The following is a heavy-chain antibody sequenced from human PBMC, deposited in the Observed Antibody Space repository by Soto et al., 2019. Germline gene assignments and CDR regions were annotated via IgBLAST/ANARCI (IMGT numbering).Heavy chain of an antibody. CDR3: ARDRVGPADIIYYYYGMDV. CDR1: GYTFTSYG. J-gene: IGHJ6*02. Sequence: ASVKVSCKASGYTFTSYGISWVRQAPGQGLEWMGWISAYNGNTNYAQKLQGRVTMTTDTSTSTAYMELRSLRSDDTAVYYCARDRVGPADIIYYYYGMDVWGQGTRVTVSS. CDR2: ISAYNGNT. V-gene: IGHV1-18*01. D-gene: IGHD2-2*01.